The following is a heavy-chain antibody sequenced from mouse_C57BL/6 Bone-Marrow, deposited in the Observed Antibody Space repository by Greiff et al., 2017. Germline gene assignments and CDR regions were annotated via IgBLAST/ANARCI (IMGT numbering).Heavy chain of an antibody. CDR2: IWWDDDK. CDR3: AEGYYYGSSPFAY. Sequence: QVTLKVCGPGILQPSQTLSLTCSFSGFSLSTFGMGVGWIRQPSGKGLEWLAHIWWDDDKYYNPALKSRLTISKDTSKNQVFLKIANVDTADTATYYCAEGYYYGSSPFAYWGQGTLVSVSA. D-gene: IGHD1-1*01. V-gene: IGHV8-8*01. J-gene: IGHJ3*01. CDR1: GFSLSTFGMG.